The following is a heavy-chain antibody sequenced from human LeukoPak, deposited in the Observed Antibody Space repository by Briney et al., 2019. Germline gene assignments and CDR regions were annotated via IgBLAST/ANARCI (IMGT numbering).Heavy chain of an antibody. CDR1: GYTFTNYD. CDR3: ARDQDIVVVVAALRQREMGGFDP. D-gene: IGHD2-15*01. Sequence: ASVKVSCKASGYTFTNYDINWARQATGQGPEWMGWMNPKSGNTGYAQKFQGRVTMTRNTSISTAYMELSSLRSDDTAVYYCARDQDIVVVVAALRQREMGGFDPWGQGTLVTVSS. CDR2: MNPKSGNT. V-gene: IGHV1-8*01. J-gene: IGHJ5*02.